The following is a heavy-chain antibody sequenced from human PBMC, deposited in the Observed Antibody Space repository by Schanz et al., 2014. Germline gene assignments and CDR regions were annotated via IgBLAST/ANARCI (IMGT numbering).Heavy chain of an antibody. J-gene: IGHJ4*02. V-gene: IGHV3-7*01. D-gene: IGHD3-3*01. CDR1: GFTFSTYW. CDR3: AGDKSGYYPFDY. Sequence: EVQLVESGGGLVQPGGSLRLSCAASGFTFSTYWMSWVRQAPGKGLEWVANIEQDESERSYVDSVKGRFTISRNNAKNSLYHKMNSLRAEDTAVYYGAGDKSGYYPFDYWGQGTLVTVSS. CDR2: IEQDESER.